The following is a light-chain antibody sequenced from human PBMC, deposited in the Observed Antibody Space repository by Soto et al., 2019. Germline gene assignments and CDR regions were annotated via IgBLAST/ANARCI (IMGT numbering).Light chain of an antibody. J-gene: IGKJ2*01. CDR2: MAS. V-gene: IGKV1-5*03. Sequence: DIQMTQSPSTLSASIGDRVTITCRASQSIDTWLAWYQQKPGKAPKLLIYMASTLGSGVPSRFSGSGSGTEFTLTINSLQPADFATYYCQQYSSHLYTFGQGTKVDIK. CDR1: QSIDTW. CDR3: QQYSSHLYT.